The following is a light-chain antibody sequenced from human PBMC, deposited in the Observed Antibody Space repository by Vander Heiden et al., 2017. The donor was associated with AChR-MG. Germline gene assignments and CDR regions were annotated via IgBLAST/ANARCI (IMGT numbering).Light chain of an antibody. V-gene: IGLV4-69*01. Sequence: LALTPSPSAPASPRASANLPCALSRGHSSYAIAWHQQRPEKGPRFLMKLNTDGSHTRGDGIPERFSGSSSGAERYLTISSLQSEDEADYYCQTWGAGIRVFGGGTKLTVL. CDR1: RGHSSYA. CDR3: QTWGAGIRV. CDR2: LNTDGSH. J-gene: IGLJ2*01.